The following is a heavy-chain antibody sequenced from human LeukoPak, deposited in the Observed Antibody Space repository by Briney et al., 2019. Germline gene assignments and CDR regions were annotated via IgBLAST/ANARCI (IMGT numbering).Heavy chain of an antibody. Sequence: SETLSLTCAVYGGSFSGYYWSGIRLPPGKGLEWIGEINHGGSTNYNPSLKSRVTISVDTSKNQSSLKLSPVTAADTAVYYCARAVVVVPAAIRWFQPWARETGVSVS. V-gene: IGHV4-34*01. CDR3: ARAVVVVPAAIRWFQP. CDR1: GGSFSGYY. D-gene: IGHD2-2*01. CDR2: INHGGST. J-gene: IGHJ5*02.